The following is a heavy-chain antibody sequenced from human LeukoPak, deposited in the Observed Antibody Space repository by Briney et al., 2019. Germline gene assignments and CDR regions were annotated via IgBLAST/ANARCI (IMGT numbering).Heavy chain of an antibody. V-gene: IGHV1-46*01. Sequence: GASVKVSCKASGYTFTSYYMHWVRQAPGQGLEWMGIINPSGGSTSYAQKFQGRVTMTRNTSISTAYMELSSLRSEDTAVYYCARDTLYCIGGTCSSTFDCWGQGTPVTVSS. CDR2: INPSGGST. CDR1: GYTFTSYY. D-gene: IGHD2-15*01. J-gene: IGHJ4*02. CDR3: ARDTLYCIGGTCSSTFDC.